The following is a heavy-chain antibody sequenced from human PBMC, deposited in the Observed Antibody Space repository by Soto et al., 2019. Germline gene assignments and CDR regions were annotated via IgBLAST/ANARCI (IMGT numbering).Heavy chain of an antibody. V-gene: IGHV1-69*04. CDR1: GGTFSSYT. CDR3: ARDVKYYDISTGYYPGGDYYYYGMDV. Sequence: SVKVSCKASGGTFSSYTISWVRQAPGQGLEWMGRIIPILGIANYAQKFQGRVTITADKSTSTAYMELSSLRSEDTAVYYCARDVKYYDISTGYYPGGDYYYYGMDVWG. D-gene: IGHD3-9*01. J-gene: IGHJ6*02. CDR2: IIPILGIA.